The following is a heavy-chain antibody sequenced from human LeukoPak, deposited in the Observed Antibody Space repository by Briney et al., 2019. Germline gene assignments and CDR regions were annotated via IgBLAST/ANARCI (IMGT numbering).Heavy chain of an antibody. D-gene: IGHD4-17*01. CDR2: IRYDGSNK. V-gene: IGHV3-30*02. CDR1: GFTFSSYG. Sequence: GGSLRLSCAASGFTFSSYGMHWVRQAPGKGLEWVAFIRYDGSNKYYADSVKGRFTISRDNSKNTLYLQMNSLRAEDTAMYYCAKDSYGDYEGYYFDYWGQGTLVTVSS. CDR3: AKDSYGDYEGYYFDY. J-gene: IGHJ4*02.